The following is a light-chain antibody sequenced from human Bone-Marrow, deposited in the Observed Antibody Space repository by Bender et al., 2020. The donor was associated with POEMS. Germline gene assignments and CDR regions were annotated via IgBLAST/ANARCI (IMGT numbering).Light chain of an antibody. Sequence: PALTQPASVSGSPGQSITISCTGTSSDVGSYNVVSWYQQHPGKAPKLIIYEVTKRPSGVSDRFSGSKSGYTASLTISGLQAEDEADYFCYSFAGSSTFESYVFGTGTKVSVL. J-gene: IGLJ1*01. V-gene: IGLV2-23*02. CDR1: SSDVGSYNV. CDR3: YSFAGSSTFESYV. CDR2: EVT.